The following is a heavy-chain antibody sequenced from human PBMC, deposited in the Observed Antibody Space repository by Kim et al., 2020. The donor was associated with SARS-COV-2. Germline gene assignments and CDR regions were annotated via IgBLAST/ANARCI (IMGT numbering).Heavy chain of an antibody. Sequence: YYTPSLRSRVTVSADTSKNQFSLNLSSVSDADTAVYYCERIYSSNFYMDVWGKGTSVTVSS. J-gene: IGHJ6*03. D-gene: IGHD2-21*01. V-gene: IGHV4-39*01. CDR3: ERIYSSNFYMDV.